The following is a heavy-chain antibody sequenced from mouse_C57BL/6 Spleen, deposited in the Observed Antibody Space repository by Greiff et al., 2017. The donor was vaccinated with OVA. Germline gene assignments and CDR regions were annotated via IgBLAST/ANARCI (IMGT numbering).Heavy chain of an antibody. V-gene: IGHV1-72*01. D-gene: IGHD2-3*01. CDR2: IDPNSGGT. Sequence: QVQLQQPGAELVKPGASVKLSCKASGYTFTSYWMHWVKQRPGRGLEWIGRIDPNSGGTKYNEKFKSKATLTVDKPASTAYMQLSSLTSEDSAVYYCAREGLRGLLENYAMDYWGQGTSVTVSS. CDR1: GYTFTSYW. CDR3: AREGLRGLLENYAMDY. J-gene: IGHJ4*01.